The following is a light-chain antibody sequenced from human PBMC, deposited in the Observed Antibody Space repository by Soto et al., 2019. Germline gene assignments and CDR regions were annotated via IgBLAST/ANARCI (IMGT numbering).Light chain of an antibody. Sequence: IVLTQSPDTLSLFPGERATLSCRASQTILSPYFAWYQQRGGQTPTLLIYDTSKRATDIPDRFSGSGSGTDFTLTISRLEPEDSATCFCQTFGRLLRECTFGPGTKVEVK. V-gene: IGKV3-20*01. CDR2: DTS. CDR3: QTFGRLLRECT. CDR1: QTILSPY. J-gene: IGKJ1*01.